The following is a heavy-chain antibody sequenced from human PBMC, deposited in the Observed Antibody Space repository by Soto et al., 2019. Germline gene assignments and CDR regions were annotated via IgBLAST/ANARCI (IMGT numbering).Heavy chain of an antibody. V-gene: IGHV3-11*01. CDR2: ISDSGTTI. CDR1: GFTLSDYW. Sequence: PVGSLRLSCAASGFTLSDYWMSWIRQAPGKGLEWVSYISDSGTTIHYADSMKGRFTISRDDAKNSLFLQMNSLRPEDTAVYYCARDEGTGWPDAFDMWGQGTLVTVSS. J-gene: IGHJ3*02. D-gene: IGHD2-15*01. CDR3: ARDEGTGWPDAFDM.